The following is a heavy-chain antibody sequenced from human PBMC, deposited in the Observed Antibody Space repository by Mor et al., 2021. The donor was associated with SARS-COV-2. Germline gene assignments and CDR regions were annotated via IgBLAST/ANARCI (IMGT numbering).Heavy chain of an antibody. D-gene: IGHD5-12*01. J-gene: IGHJ4*02. Sequence: AWVRQMPGKGLEWMGIIYPDDSDTKYGPSFQGQVTISADKSINTAYLQWSSLKASDTAMYYCATLPRDGYNFGFDYWGQGT. CDR2: IYPDDSDT. V-gene: IGHV5-51*01. CDR3: ATLPRDGYNFGFDY.